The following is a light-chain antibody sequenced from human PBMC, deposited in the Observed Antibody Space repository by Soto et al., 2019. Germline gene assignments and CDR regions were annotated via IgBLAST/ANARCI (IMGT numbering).Light chain of an antibody. CDR2: GAS. CDR3: QQLNSYPLT. Sequence: DLQLTQSPSFLSASVGDRVTITCRASQGISSYLVWYQQKPGKAPKLLIYGASTLQSGVPSRFSGSGSGTEFTLTISSLQPEDFATYYCQQLNSYPLTFGGGTKVEIK. V-gene: IGKV1-9*01. CDR1: QGISSY. J-gene: IGKJ4*01.